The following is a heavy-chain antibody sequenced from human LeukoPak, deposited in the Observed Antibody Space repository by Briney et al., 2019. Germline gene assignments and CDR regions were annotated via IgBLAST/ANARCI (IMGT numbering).Heavy chain of an antibody. J-gene: IGHJ4*02. V-gene: IGHV1-8*01. Sequence: ASVKVSCKASGYTFTSYDINWVRQATGQGLEWMGWMNPNSGNTGYAQKFQGRVTMTRNTSISTAYMELSSLRSEDTAVYYCAGGGYYYDSSGSQVDYWGQGTLVTVSS. D-gene: IGHD3-22*01. CDR2: MNPNSGNT. CDR1: GYTFTSYD. CDR3: AGGGYYYDSSGSQVDY.